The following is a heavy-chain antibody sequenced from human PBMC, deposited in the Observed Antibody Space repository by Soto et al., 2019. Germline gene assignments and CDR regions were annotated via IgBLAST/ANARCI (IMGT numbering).Heavy chain of an antibody. D-gene: IGHD5-18*01. V-gene: IGHV3-23*01. CDR3: ARDRIQLWLPQRSYFDY. CDR1: GFTFSSYA. Sequence: GGSLRLSCAATGFTFSSYAMSWVRQAPGKGLEWVSVISGSGGGTYYADSVKGRFTISRDNSKNTLYLQMNSLRAEDTAVYYCARDRIQLWLPQRSYFDYWGQGTLVTVSS. CDR2: ISGSGGGT. J-gene: IGHJ4*02.